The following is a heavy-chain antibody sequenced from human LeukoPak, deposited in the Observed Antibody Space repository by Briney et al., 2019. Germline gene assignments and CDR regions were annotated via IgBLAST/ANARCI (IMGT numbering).Heavy chain of an antibody. V-gene: IGHV4-31*03. Sequence: SETLSLTCTVSGGSISSGDFYWTWIRQNPGKGLEWIGYTHYSGSTYYNPSLKSRVTISVDTSKNQFSLKLSSVAAADTAVYYCARVVNWNSATLFFDCWGQGTLVTVSS. CDR3: ARVVNWNSATLFFDC. CDR1: GGSISSGDFY. CDR2: THYSGST. D-gene: IGHD1-7*01. J-gene: IGHJ4*02.